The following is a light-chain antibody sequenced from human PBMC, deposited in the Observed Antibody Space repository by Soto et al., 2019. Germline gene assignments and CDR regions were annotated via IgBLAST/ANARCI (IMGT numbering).Light chain of an antibody. CDR1: SSDVGGYNY. V-gene: IGLV2-14*01. CDR2: EVS. CDR3: SSYTSSSTRV. J-gene: IGLJ2*01. Sequence: QSALTQPASVSGSPGQSITISCTGTSSDVGGYNYVSWYQQHPGKAPKLIIYEVSNRPAGISTRFSASKSGNTASLTISGLQAEDEGDYYCSSYTSSSTRVFGGGTKVTVL.